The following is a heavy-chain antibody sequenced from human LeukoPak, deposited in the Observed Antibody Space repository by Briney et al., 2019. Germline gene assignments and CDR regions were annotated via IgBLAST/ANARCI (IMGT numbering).Heavy chain of an antibody. V-gene: IGHV3-15*07. Sequence: GGSLRLSCVASGFTFTNAWMNWVRQAPGKGLEWVGHIKSKTDGGTTDHAAPVKGRFTISRDDSKNTLYLQMNSLKTEDTAVYYCAKDKGWGYSAYDFYGMDVWGQGTTVTVSS. D-gene: IGHD5-12*01. CDR2: IKSKTDGGTT. CDR1: GFTFTNAW. CDR3: AKDKGWGYSAYDFYGMDV. J-gene: IGHJ6*02.